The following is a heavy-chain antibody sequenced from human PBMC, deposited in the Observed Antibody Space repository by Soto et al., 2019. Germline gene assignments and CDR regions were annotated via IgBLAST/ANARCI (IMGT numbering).Heavy chain of an antibody. V-gene: IGHV3-23*01. CDR1: GFTFSSYD. Sequence: PGGSLRLSCAASGFTFSSYDMSWVRQAPGKGLEWVSAISGSGGSTYYADSVKGRFTISRDNSKNTLYLQMNSLRAEDTAVYYCAKDPEGIQLWYAGYYYGMDVWGQGTTVTVSS. D-gene: IGHD5-18*01. CDR2: ISGSGGST. J-gene: IGHJ6*02. CDR3: AKDPEGIQLWYAGYYYGMDV.